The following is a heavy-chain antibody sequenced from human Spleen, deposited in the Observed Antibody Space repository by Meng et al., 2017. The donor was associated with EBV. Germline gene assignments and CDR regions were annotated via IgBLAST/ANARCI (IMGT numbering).Heavy chain of an antibody. J-gene: IGHJ4*02. CDR3: ARAPHWFRDYGGDY. Sequence: QVQMVQCGSELKKPWASVKVSWKASGSGYTFSSYYIHWVRQAPGQGLEWMGIINPSGDTTNYAQKFQGRVIMTRDTSTNTVYMELSSLRSEDTAVYYCARAPHWFRDYGGDYWGQGTLVTVSS. D-gene: IGHD4/OR15-4a*01. V-gene: IGHV1-46*01. CDR2: INPSGDTT. CDR1: GSGYTFSSYY.